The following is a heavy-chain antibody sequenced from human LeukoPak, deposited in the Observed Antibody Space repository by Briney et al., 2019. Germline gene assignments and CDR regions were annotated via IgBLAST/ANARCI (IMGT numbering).Heavy chain of an antibody. V-gene: IGHV3-33*01. J-gene: IGHJ4*02. CDR1: GFTFSSYG. Sequence: GGSLRLSCAASGFTFSSYGMHWVRQAPGKGLEWVAVIWYDGSNKYYADSVKGRFTISRDNSKNTLYLQMNSLRAEDTAVYYCARDPRGDYFDYWGQGTLVTVSS. CDR3: ARDPRGDYFDY. CDR2: IWYDGSNK.